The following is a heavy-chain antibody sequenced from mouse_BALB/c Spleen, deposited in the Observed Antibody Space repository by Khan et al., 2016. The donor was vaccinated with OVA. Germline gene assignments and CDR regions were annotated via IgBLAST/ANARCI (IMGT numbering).Heavy chain of an antibody. CDR1: GYSITSDYA. J-gene: IGHJ2*01. CDR3: ARNYAYDFDY. V-gene: IGHV3-2*02. CDR2: ISYSGST. D-gene: IGHD2-2*01. Sequence: EVQLQESGPGLVKPSQSLSLTCTVTGYSITSDYAWNWIRQFPGNKLEWMGYISYSGSTSYNPSLKSRISITRDTSKNQFFLQLNSVTTEDTATYYCARNYAYDFDYWGQGTTLTVSS.